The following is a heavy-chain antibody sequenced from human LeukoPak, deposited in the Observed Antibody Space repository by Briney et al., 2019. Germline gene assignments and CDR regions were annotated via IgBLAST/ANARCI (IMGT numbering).Heavy chain of an antibody. CDR2: IIPILGIA. J-gene: IGHJ4*02. V-gene: IGHV1-69*02. CDR1: GDTFNSYT. Sequence: SVKVSCKTSGDTFNSYTISWVRQAPGQGLEWMGRIIPILGIANYAQKFQGRVTITADKSTSTAYMELGSLRSEDTAVYHCARGPIVAVRNYFDYWGQGTLVTVSS. CDR3: ARGPIVAVRNYFDY. D-gene: IGHD3-22*01.